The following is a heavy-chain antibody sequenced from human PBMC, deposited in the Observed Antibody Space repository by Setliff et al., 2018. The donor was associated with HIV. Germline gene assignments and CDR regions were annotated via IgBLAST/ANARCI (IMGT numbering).Heavy chain of an antibody. D-gene: IGHD2-21*01. Sequence: PGGSLRLSCAASGFTFGDYGMHWVRQAPGKGLEWVAMVFYDGRFSFYANSVEGRFTISVDRSKNLFSLKLISVTAADQGVYYCARVPVAGANWFDPWGLGTLVTVSS. V-gene: IGHV3-33*08. CDR2: VFYDGRFS. J-gene: IGHJ5*02. CDR3: ARVPVAGANWFDP. CDR1: GFTFGDYG.